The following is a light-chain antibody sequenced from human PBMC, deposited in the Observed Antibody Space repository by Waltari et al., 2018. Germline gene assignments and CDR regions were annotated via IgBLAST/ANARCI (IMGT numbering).Light chain of an antibody. V-gene: IGLV2-23*01. J-gene: IGLJ2*01. CDR1: STDLGSSTL. Sequence: QSALTQPASVSGSPGQSITISCTGSSTDLGSSTLVSWYQHHPDKAPNLLIYEGTERPAGISHRFSGSKSGNTASLTISSLQPDDEADYYCFSYADGRSLVFGGGTKLTVL. CDR3: FSYADGRSLV. CDR2: EGT.